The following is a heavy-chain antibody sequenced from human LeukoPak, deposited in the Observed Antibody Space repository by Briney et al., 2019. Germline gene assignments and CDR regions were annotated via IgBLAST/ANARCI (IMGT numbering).Heavy chain of an antibody. CDR3: AEDPPNYDFWSGYYSYFDY. V-gene: IGHV3-30*02. CDR2: IRYDGSNK. CDR1: GFTFSSYG. J-gene: IGHJ4*02. D-gene: IGHD3-3*01. Sequence: GGSLRLSCAASGFTFSSYGMHWVRQAPGKGLEWVAFIRYDGSNKYYADSVKGRFTISRDNSKNTLYLQMNSLRAEDTAVYYCAEDPPNYDFWSGYYSYFDYWGQGTLVTVSS.